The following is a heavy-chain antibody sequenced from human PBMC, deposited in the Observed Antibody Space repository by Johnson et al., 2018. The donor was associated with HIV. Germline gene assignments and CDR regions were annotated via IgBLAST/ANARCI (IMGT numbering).Heavy chain of an antibody. Sequence: VQLVESGGGVVQTGRSLRLSCAASGFTFDDYAMHWVRQAPGKGLEYVSAISSNGGSTYYANSVKGRFTISRDNSKNTLYLQMNIMSVEDAAVYYCAKGEQLVISRKGHDAFDIWGQGTMVTVSS. D-gene: IGHD6-6*01. J-gene: IGHJ3*02. CDR1: GFTFDDYA. CDR2: ISSNGGST. V-gene: IGHV3-64*01. CDR3: AKGEQLVISRKGHDAFDI.